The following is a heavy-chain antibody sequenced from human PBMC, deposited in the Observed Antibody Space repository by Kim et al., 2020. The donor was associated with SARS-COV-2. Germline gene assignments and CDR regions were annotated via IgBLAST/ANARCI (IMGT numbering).Heavy chain of an antibody. CDR3: ARFTRYSAAWSLDY. J-gene: IGHJ4*01. V-gene: IGHV4-59*13. CDR2: IYYIGST. CDR1: GGSINTYY. Sequence: SETLSLTCTVSGGSINTYYWSWIRQPPGKGLEWIAYIYYIGSTNYNPSLKSRATISVDTSKNQFSLRLTSVTAADTAIYYCARFTRYSAAWSLDYWGHGALGSVS. D-gene: IGHD5-12*01.